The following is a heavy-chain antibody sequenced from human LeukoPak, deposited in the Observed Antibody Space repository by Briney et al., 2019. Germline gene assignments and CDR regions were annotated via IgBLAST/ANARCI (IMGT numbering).Heavy chain of an antibody. V-gene: IGHV3-30*14. CDR2: ISFDGNNK. Sequence: PGGSLRLSCAASGFTFSSYAIHWVRQGPGKGLEWMAVISFDGNNKYYADSVKGRFTISRDNSKNTLSLQMNSLRPEDTAVYYCARDRGVATMDYWGQGTLVTVSS. CDR1: GFTFSSYA. D-gene: IGHD5-12*01. J-gene: IGHJ4*02. CDR3: ARDRGVATMDY.